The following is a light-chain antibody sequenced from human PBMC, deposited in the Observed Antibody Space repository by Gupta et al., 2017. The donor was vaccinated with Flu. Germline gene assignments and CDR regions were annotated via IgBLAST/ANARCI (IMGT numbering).Light chain of an antibody. CDR2: DDD. CDR1: SFSLGNNF. V-gene: IGLV1-51*02. CDR3: GTWDTSLRAYV. J-gene: IGLJ1*01. Sequence: QSVLTQPPSVFAAPGQKVTISCSGSSFSLGNNFVSWYQQLPTTAPKVLISDDDRRPSGIPDRFSGSKSGTSATLGITGLQTGDEADYYCGTWDTSLRAYVFGTGTKVTVL.